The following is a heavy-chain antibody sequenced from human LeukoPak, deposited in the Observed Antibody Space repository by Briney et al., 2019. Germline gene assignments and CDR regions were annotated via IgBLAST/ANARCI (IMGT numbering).Heavy chain of an antibody. V-gene: IGHV3-23*01. J-gene: IGHJ4*02. CDR1: GFTFSSYA. CDR2: ISGSGGST. CDR3: AINQGAQYYDILTGYHRPFDY. Sequence: PGGSLRLSCAASGFTFSSYAMSWVRQAPGKGLEWVSAISGSGGSTYYADSVKGRFTISRDNSKNTLYLQMNSLRAEDTAVYYCAINQGAQYYDILTGYHRPFDYWGQGTLVTVSS. D-gene: IGHD3-9*01.